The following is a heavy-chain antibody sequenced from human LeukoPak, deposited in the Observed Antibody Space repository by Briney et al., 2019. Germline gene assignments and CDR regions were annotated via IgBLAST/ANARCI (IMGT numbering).Heavy chain of an antibody. CDR1: GGSISSYY. Sequence: KSSETLSLTCTVSGGSISSYYWSWIRQPAGKGLEWIGRIYTSGSTNYNPSLKSRVTMSVDTSKNQFSLKLSSMTAADTAVYYCARDGYFARYYYDSSGYAYFDYWGQGTLVTVSS. D-gene: IGHD3-22*01. J-gene: IGHJ4*02. V-gene: IGHV4-4*07. CDR3: ARDGYFARYYYDSSGYAYFDY. CDR2: IYTSGST.